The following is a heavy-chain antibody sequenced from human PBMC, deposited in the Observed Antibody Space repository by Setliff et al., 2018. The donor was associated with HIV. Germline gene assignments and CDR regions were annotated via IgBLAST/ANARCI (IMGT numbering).Heavy chain of an antibody. Sequence: ASVKVSCKASGYTFNNYALYWVRQAPGQGFEWMGWINTNTGSPTYAQGFTRRFVFSLDPSVRTAYLQITGLKAEDTAVYYCARGGDRMQIWSRFPFDIWGRGTMVTV. CDR3: ARGGDRMQIWSRFPFDI. D-gene: IGHD3-10*01. V-gene: IGHV7-4-1*02. CDR1: GYTFNNYA. CDR2: INTNTGSP. J-gene: IGHJ3*02.